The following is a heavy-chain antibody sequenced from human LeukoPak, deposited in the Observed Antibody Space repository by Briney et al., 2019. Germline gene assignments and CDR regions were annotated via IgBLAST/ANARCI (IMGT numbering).Heavy chain of an antibody. Sequence: ASVKVSCKASGYTFTSYGISWVRQAPGQGLERMGWISAYNGNTDYAQKLQGRVTMTTDTSTSTAYMELRSLRSDDTAVYYCARDHSSGWYWFDPWGQGTLVTVSS. CDR3: ARDHSSGWYWFDP. V-gene: IGHV1-18*01. D-gene: IGHD6-19*01. J-gene: IGHJ5*02. CDR1: GYTFTSYG. CDR2: ISAYNGNT.